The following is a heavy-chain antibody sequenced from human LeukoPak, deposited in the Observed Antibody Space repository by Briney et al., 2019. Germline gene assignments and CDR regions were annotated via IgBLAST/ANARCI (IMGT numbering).Heavy chain of an antibody. V-gene: IGHV7-4-1*02. CDR1: GYTFTGYY. J-gene: IGHJ5*02. D-gene: IGHD3-10*01. CDR3: ARVRNYYGSGSYPPSEVGFDP. CDR2: INTNTGNP. Sequence: ASVKVSCKASGYTFTGYYMHWVRQAPGQGLEWMGWINTNTGNPTYAQGFTGRFVFSLDTSVSTAYLQISSLKAEDTAVYYCARVRNYYGSGSYPPSEVGFDPWGQGTLVTVSS.